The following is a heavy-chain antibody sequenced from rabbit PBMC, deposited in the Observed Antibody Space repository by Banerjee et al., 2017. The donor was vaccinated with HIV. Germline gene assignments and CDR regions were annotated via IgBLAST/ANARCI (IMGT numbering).Heavy chain of an antibody. V-gene: IGHV1S45*01. CDR1: GFDFSSYYM. CDR3: ARKAGYGYADAAFDP. D-gene: IGHD6-1*01. J-gene: IGHJ2*01. Sequence: QEQLVESGGGLVQPGGSLKLSCKASGFDFSSYYMSWVRQAPGKGLEWIGYIDPVFGSTYYASWAKGRFTISKTSSTTVTLQMTSLTAADTATYFCARKAGYGYADAAFDPWGPGTLVTVS. CDR2: IDPVFGST.